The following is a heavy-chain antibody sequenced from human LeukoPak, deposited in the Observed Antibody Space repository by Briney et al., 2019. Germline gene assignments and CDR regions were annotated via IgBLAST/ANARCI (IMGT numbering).Heavy chain of an antibody. CDR3: AKYCSSTSCYTDYYYYYMDV. V-gene: IGHV3-30*02. Sequence: SGGSLRLSCAASGFTFSSYGMHWVRQAPGKGLEWVAFIRYDGSNKYYADSVKGRFTISRDNSKNTLYLQMNSLRAEDTAVYYCAKYCSSTSCYTDYYYYYMDVWGKGTTVTVSS. J-gene: IGHJ6*03. CDR2: IRYDGSNK. CDR1: GFTFSSYG. D-gene: IGHD2-2*02.